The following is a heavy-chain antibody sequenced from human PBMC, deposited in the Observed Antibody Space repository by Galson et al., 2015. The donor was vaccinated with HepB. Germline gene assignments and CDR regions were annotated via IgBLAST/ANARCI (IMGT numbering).Heavy chain of an antibody. CDR1: GGSIGRNSYS. J-gene: IGHJ5*02. D-gene: IGHD2-2*01. V-gene: IGHV4-39*01. CDR3: ARYSLFDCRTSSCPSWFAP. CDR2: IFHNEGT. Sequence: SETLSLTCTVSGGSIGRNSYSWGWIRQAPRKGLEWIGVIFHNEGTHNNPSLRSRLTMSIDMSKNQFSLKLNSVTAADTAVYYCARYSLFDCRTSSCPSWFAPWGQGILVTVSS.